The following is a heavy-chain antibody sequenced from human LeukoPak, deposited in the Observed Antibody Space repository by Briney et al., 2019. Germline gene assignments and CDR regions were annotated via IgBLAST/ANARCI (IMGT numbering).Heavy chain of an antibody. J-gene: IGHJ4*02. CDR2: IIGSSGST. CDR3: AKGGYDYIEVAYFDF. V-gene: IGHV3-23*01. Sequence: HSGGSLRLSCAASGFSLNNYAMNWVRQAPGKGLEWVSIIIGSSGSTFYADSVKGWFTISRDNSKNTLYLQLNSLRLEDTAVYYCAKGGYDYIEVAYFDFWGQGTLVTVSS. CDR1: GFSLNNYA. D-gene: IGHD5-12*01.